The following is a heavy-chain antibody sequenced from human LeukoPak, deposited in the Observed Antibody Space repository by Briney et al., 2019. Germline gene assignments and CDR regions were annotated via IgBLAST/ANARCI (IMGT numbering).Heavy chain of an antibody. J-gene: IGHJ5*02. D-gene: IGHD6-13*01. CDR3: ARRYSSSWYVHNWFDP. CDR2: IYYSGST. V-gene: IGHV4-59*01. CDR1: GVSITSFY. Sequence: SETLSLTCTVSGVSITSFYWSWIRQPPGKGLEWIGYIYYSGSTNYNPSLKSRVTISVDTSKNQFSLKLSSVTAADTAVYYCARRYSSSWYVHNWFDPWGQGTLVTVSS.